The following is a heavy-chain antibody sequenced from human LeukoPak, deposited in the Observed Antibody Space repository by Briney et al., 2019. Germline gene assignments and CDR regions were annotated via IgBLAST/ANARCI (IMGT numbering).Heavy chain of an antibody. CDR3: AKADGSGSYYTTDY. Sequence: SGGSLRLSCAASGFIFSNYAMSWVRQAPGKGLEWVSTVSGSGDKTYYADSVKGRFTFARDNSKNTLYLQMNSLRAEDTAVYYCAKADGSGSYYTTDYWGQGTLVTVSS. CDR2: VSGSGDKT. CDR1: GFIFSNYA. D-gene: IGHD3-10*01. V-gene: IGHV3-23*01. J-gene: IGHJ4*02.